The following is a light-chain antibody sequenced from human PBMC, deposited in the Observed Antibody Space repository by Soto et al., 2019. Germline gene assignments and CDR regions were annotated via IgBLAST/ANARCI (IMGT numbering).Light chain of an antibody. J-gene: IGKJ1*01. V-gene: IGKV3-15*01. CDR2: GGS. CDR3: QKYNSAPRT. Sequence: EILMTQSPATLSVSPGERVTLSCRASESVSSYLAWYQQKRGQAPRLLIYGGSTRATSIPARFSGSGSGTEFTLTISSLQSEDFATYYCQKYNSAPRTFGQGTKVEIK. CDR1: ESVSSY.